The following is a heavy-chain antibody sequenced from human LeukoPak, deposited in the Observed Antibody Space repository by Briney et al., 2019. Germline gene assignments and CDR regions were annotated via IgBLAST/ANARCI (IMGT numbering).Heavy chain of an antibody. Sequence: GASVKVSCKASGYTFTGYYMHWVRQAPGQGLEWMGWINPNSGGTNYAQKFQGRVTMTRDTSISTAYMELSRLSSDDTAVYYCARVWLDSSSRSKGAFDYWGQGTLVTVSS. CDR1: GYTFTGYY. V-gene: IGHV1-2*02. CDR3: ARVWLDSSSRSKGAFDY. D-gene: IGHD6-13*01. J-gene: IGHJ4*02. CDR2: INPNSGGT.